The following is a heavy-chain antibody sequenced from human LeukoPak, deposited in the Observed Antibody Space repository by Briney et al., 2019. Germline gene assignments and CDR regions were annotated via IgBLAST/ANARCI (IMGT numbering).Heavy chain of an antibody. V-gene: IGHV3-21*01. D-gene: IGHD1-1*01. CDR1: GFTVSSNY. CDR2: ISSSSSYI. Sequence: SGGSLRLSCAASGFTVSSNYMSWVRQAPGKGLEWVSSISSSSSYIYYADSVKGRFTISGDNSKNTLYLQMNSLRAEDTAVYYCARDWNLDYWGQGTLVTVSS. CDR3: ARDWNLDY. J-gene: IGHJ4*02.